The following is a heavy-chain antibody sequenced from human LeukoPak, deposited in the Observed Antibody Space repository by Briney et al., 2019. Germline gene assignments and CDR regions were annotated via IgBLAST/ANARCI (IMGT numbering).Heavy chain of an antibody. J-gene: IGHJ4*02. Sequence: GGSLRLSCAASGFTFSNYWMHWVRQVPGKGLVWVSRINVDGSVKSYADSVKGRFTISRVNAKNTVSLQMNSLRAEDTAVYYCVRDLILVDTPGDDFDYWGQGALVTVSS. V-gene: IGHV3-74*01. CDR3: VRDLILVDTPGDDFDY. CDR1: GFTFSNYW. CDR2: INVDGSVK. D-gene: IGHD4-23*01.